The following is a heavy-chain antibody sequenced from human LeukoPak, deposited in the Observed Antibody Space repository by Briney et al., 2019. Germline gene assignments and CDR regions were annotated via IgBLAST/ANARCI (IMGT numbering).Heavy chain of an antibody. CDR1: GFTFSSYA. D-gene: IGHD1-26*01. J-gene: IGHJ4*02. Sequence: GGSLRLSCAASGFTFSSYAMHWVRQAPGKGLEWVAVISYDGSNKYYADSVKGRFTISRDNSKNTLYLQMNSLRVEDTAVYYCARPLSIVGAIFPGYWGQGTLVTVSS. V-gene: IGHV3-30-3*01. CDR3: ARPLSIVGAIFPGY. CDR2: ISYDGSNK.